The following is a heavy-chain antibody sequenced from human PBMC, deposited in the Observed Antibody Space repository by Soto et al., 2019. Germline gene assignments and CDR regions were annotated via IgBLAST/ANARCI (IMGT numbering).Heavy chain of an antibody. CDR3: TTDGIAVAGTGY. Sequence: EVQLLESGGGLVQPGGSLRLSCAASGFTFSSYAMSWVRQAPGKGLEWVGRIKSKTDGGTTDYAAPVKGRFTISRDDSKNTLYLQMNSLKTEDTAVYYCTTDGIAVAGTGYWGQGTLVTVSS. V-gene: IGHV3-15*01. CDR1: GFTFSSYA. J-gene: IGHJ4*02. CDR2: IKSKTDGGTT. D-gene: IGHD6-19*01.